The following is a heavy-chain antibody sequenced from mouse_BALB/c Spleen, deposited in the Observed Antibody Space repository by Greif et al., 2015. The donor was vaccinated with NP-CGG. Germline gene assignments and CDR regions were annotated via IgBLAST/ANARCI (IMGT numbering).Heavy chain of an antibody. Sequence: VKLVESGAELVRPGTSVKVSCKASGHAFTNYLIERVKQRPGQGLEWIGVINPGSGGTNYNEKFKGKATLTADKSSSTAYMQLSSLTSDDSAVYFCARDLDYGSRGDAMDYWGQGTSVTVSS. V-gene: IGHV1-54*03. J-gene: IGHJ4*01. CDR2: INPGSGGT. CDR1: GHAFTNYL. CDR3: ARDLDYGSRGDAMDY. D-gene: IGHD1-1*01.